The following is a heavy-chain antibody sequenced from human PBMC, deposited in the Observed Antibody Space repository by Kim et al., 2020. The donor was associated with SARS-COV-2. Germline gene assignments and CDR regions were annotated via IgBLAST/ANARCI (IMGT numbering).Heavy chain of an antibody. J-gene: IGHJ4*02. V-gene: IGHV3-30-3*01. CDR1: GFTFSSYA. CDR3: ARGEGVSYYDFWSERNFDY. CDR2: ISYDGSNK. D-gene: IGHD3-3*01. Sequence: GGSLRLSCAASGFTFSSYAMHWVRQAPGKGLEWVAVISYDGSNKYYADSVKGRFTISRDNSKNTLYLQMNSLRAEDTAVYYCARGEGVSYYDFWSERNFDYWGQGTLVTVSS.